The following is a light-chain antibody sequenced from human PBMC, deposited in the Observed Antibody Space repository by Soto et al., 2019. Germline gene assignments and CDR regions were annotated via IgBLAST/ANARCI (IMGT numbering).Light chain of an antibody. J-gene: IGKJ1*01. CDR3: QQYGSSPWT. V-gene: IGKV3-20*01. Sequence: EIVMTQSPATLSVSPGERATLTCRASQSVSRNYFAWYQQKPGQAPRLLLYGASSRATGIPDRFSGSGSGTDFALTISRLEPEDFAVYYCQQYGSSPWTFGQGTKVDIK. CDR1: QSVSRNY. CDR2: GAS.